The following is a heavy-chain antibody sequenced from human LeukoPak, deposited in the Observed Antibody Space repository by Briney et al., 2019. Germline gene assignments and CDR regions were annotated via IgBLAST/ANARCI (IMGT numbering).Heavy chain of an antibody. CDR2: ISSSGSTI. CDR1: GFTFSDYY. CDR3: AKDRSGGSGTLFPVFDF. V-gene: IGHV3-11*01. Sequence: GGSLRLSCAASGFTFSDYYMSWIRQAPGKGLEWVSYISSSGSTIYYADSVKGRFTISRDNAKNSLYLQMDSLRAEDTAVYYCAKDRSGGSGTLFPVFDFWGQGTLVTVSS. J-gene: IGHJ4*02. D-gene: IGHD3-10*01.